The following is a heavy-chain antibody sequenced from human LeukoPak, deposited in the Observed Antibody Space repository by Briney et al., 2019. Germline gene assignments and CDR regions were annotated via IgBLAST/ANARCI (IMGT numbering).Heavy chain of an antibody. D-gene: IGHD6-6*01. V-gene: IGHV1-2*02. Sequence: ASVKVSCKASGYTFTGYYMHWVRQAPGQGLEWMGWINPNSGDTNYAQKFQGRVTMTRDTSTSTAYMELRSLRSDDAAVYYCARRSTSSWSWFDPWGQGTLVTVSS. J-gene: IGHJ5*02. CDR3: ARRSTSSWSWFDP. CDR2: INPNSGDT. CDR1: GYTFTGYY.